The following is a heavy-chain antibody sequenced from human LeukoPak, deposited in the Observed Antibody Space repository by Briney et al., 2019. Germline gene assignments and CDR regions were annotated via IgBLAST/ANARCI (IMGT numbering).Heavy chain of an antibody. J-gene: IGHJ4*02. CDR1: EYTLTELS. CDR3: ATDPPRGPTVTSFDY. CDR2: FDPEDGET. V-gene: IGHV1-24*01. Sequence: ASVKVSCKVSEYTLTELSMHWVRQAPGKGLEWMGGFDPEDGETIYAQKFQGRVAMTEDTSTDTAYMELSSLRSEDTAVYYCATDPPRGPTVTSFDYWGQGTLVTVSS. D-gene: IGHD4-17*01.